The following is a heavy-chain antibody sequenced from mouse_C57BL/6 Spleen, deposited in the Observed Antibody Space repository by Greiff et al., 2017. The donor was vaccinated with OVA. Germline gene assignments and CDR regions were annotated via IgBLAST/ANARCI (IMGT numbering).Heavy chain of an antibody. CDR3: AREGFDDYDGGYFDV. D-gene: IGHD2-4*01. Sequence: HVQLQQPGAELVKPGASVKLSCKASGYTFTSYWMHWVKQRPGQGLEWIGMIHPNSGSTNYNEKFKSKATLTVDKSSSTAYMQLSSLTSEDSAVYYCAREGFDDYDGGYFDVWGTGTTVTVSS. CDR1: GYTFTSYW. J-gene: IGHJ1*03. V-gene: IGHV1-64*01. CDR2: IHPNSGST.